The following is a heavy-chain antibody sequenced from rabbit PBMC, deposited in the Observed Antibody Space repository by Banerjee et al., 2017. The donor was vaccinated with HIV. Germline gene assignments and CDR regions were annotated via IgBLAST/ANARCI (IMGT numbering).Heavy chain of an antibody. Sequence: QEQLVESGGGLVQPGGSLKLSCTASGFSFSSSYYMCWVRQAPGKGLEWIGGIYTSSGSTYYANWAKGRFTISKTSSTTVTLQMTSLTAADTATYFCAREFVDDYGYFNLWGPGTLVTVS. CDR1: GFSFSSSYY. CDR2: IYTSSGST. J-gene: IGHJ4*01. CDR3: AREFVDDYGYFNL. V-gene: IGHV1S45*01. D-gene: IGHD2-1*01.